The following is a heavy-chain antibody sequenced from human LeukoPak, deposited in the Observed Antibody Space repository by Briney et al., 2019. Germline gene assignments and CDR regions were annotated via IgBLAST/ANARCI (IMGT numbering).Heavy chain of an antibody. Sequence: AGSLRLSCAASGFTFSSYAMSWVRQAPGKGLEWVSAISGSGGSTYYADSVKGRFTISRDNSKNTLYLQMNSLRAEDTAVYYCAKDLWWELLHDYWGQGTLVTVSS. CDR2: ISGSGGST. D-gene: IGHD1-26*01. CDR1: GFTFSSYA. J-gene: IGHJ4*02. V-gene: IGHV3-23*01. CDR3: AKDLWWELLHDY.